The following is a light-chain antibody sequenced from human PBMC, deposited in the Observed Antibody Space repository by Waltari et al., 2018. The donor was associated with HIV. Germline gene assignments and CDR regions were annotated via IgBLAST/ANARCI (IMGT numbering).Light chain of an antibody. CDR3: LQTYSPPLT. J-gene: IGKJ3*01. Sequence: DVQVTPSPSSLSASVGDRVTISCRASQYIINYLNWFQQKPGKAPRLLVYEGSFVERGVPSRFSGSVYGSDFTLTINSLQPDDFATYYCLQTYSPPLTFGPGTKVD. V-gene: IGKV1-39*01. CDR1: QYIINY. CDR2: EGS.